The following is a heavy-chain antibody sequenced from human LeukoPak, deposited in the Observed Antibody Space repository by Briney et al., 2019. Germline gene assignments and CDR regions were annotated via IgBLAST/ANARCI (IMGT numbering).Heavy chain of an antibody. CDR1: GGTFSSYA. CDR2: IIPIFGIA. Sequence: ASVKVSCKASGGTFSSYAISWVRQAPGQGLEWMGRIIPIFGIANYAQKFQGRVTITADKSTSTAYMELSSLRSEDTAVYYCATGYSYGYLLNDWGRGTLVTVSS. V-gene: IGHV1-69*04. D-gene: IGHD5-18*01. J-gene: IGHJ4*02. CDR3: ATGYSYGYLLND.